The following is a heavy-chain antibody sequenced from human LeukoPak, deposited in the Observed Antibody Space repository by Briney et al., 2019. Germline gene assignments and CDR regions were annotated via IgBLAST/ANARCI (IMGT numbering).Heavy chain of an antibody. D-gene: IGHD6-13*01. CDR1: GFTFSSYG. CDR3: ARDVIIAAAGTRTGTTWFDP. Sequence: PGGSLRLSCAASGFTFSSYGMHWVRQAPGKGLEWVAVIWYDGSNKYYADSVKGRFTTTRDNSKNTLYLQMNSLRAEDTAVYYCARDVIIAAAGTRTGTTWFDPWGQGTLVTVSS. J-gene: IGHJ5*02. V-gene: IGHV3-33*01. CDR2: IWYDGSNK.